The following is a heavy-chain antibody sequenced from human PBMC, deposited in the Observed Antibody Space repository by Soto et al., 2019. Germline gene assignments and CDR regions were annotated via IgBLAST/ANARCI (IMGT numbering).Heavy chain of an antibody. Sequence: EVQLVESGGGLIQPGGSLRLSCEASGFSFSDSGMNWVRQAPGKGLVWVSGIDNAGTDSTYADSVKGRFTSSRDNAKNTLYLQMNSLRVEDTAVYYCARGWFGPDVWGKGTTVTVSS. CDR2: IDNAGTDS. D-gene: IGHD3-10*01. V-gene: IGHV3-74*02. J-gene: IGHJ6*04. CDR3: ARGWFGPDV. CDR1: GFSFSDSG.